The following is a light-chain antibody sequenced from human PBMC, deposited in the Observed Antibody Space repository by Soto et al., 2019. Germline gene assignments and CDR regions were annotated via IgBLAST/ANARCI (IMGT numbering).Light chain of an antibody. V-gene: IGLV1-44*01. Sequence: QSVLTQPPSASGTPGQRVTISCSGSSSNIARNTVNWYEQLPGTAPKLLIYSNNQRPSGVPDRFSGSESGTSASLAISGLQSEDEADYYCAAWDDSLNGYVFGTGTKSPS. CDR1: SSNIARNT. CDR3: AAWDDSLNGYV. CDR2: SNN. J-gene: IGLJ1*01.